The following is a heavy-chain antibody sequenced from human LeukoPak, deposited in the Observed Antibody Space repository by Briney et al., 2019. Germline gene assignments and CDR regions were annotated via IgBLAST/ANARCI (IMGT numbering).Heavy chain of an antibody. Sequence: SETLSLTCTVSGGSISSGSYYWSWIRQPAGKGLEWIGRIYTSGSTNYNPSLKSRVTISVDTSKNHFSLKLNSVTTADTAVYYCTRGAGWLIDYWGQGILVTVSS. V-gene: IGHV4-61*02. CDR2: IYTSGST. D-gene: IGHD3-16*01. CDR3: TRGAGWLIDY. J-gene: IGHJ4*02. CDR1: GGSISSGSYY.